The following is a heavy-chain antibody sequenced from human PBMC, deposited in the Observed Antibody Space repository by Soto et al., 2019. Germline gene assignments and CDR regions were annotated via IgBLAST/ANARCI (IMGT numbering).Heavy chain of an antibody. V-gene: IGHV3-74*03. Sequence: PGGSLRLSCAASGFTFSRYWMHWVRQAPGKGPVWVSRIHFDGSTSAYADSVKGRFTISRDNAKNTLYLQMDSLRDEDTAVYYCARDYYDNTGNSYVDYGMDVWGQGTTVTVSS. D-gene: IGHD3-22*01. CDR1: GFTFSRYW. J-gene: IGHJ6*02. CDR2: IHFDGSTS. CDR3: ARDYYDNTGNSYVDYGMDV.